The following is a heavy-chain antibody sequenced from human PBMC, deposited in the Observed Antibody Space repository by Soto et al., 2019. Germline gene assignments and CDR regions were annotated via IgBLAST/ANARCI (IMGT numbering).Heavy chain of an antibody. D-gene: IGHD2-2*01. CDR3: AKDLGYCGSASCYGKNYFDP. Sequence: EEQLVDSGGGLVQPGGSLRVSCAASGFSFSNYALTWVRQAPGKGLEWVASISHSGKNTYYADAVEGRFIVSRDNSQNTVSLQMNRLGVDDTAVYYCAKDLGYCGSASCYGKNYFDPWGQGTLVTVSS. J-gene: IGHJ5*02. CDR2: ISHSGKNT. V-gene: IGHV3-23*04. CDR1: GFSFSNYA.